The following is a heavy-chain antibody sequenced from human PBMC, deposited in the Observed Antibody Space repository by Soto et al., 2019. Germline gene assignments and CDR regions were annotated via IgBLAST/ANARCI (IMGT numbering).Heavy chain of an antibody. D-gene: IGHD6-13*01. CDR2: IYHSGNT. CDR1: GDTISTGGYT. V-gene: IGHV4-30-2*01. CDR3: ARRYSSSFDY. J-gene: IGHJ4*02. Sequence: SETLSLTCDVSGDTISTGGYTWAWIRQPPGKALEWIGHIYHSGNTYYNPSLKSRVTISVDTSKNQFSLKLSSVTAADTAVYYCARRYSSSFDYWGQGTLVTVPS.